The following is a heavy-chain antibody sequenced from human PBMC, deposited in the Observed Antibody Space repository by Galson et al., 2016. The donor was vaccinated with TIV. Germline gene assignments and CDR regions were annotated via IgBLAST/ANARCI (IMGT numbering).Heavy chain of an antibody. D-gene: IGHD6-6*01. Sequence: SLRLSCAAPGFRLSDYYMNWIRQAPGKGLEWVSYISSSGLSTYYVDSVKGRFTISRDNAENSLYLQMNSLRAEDTAVYYCARSIHFMHNWFDPWGQGTLVTVSS. CDR1: GFRLSDYY. CDR2: ISSSGLST. CDR3: ARSIHFMHNWFDP. J-gene: IGHJ5*02. V-gene: IGHV3-11*01.